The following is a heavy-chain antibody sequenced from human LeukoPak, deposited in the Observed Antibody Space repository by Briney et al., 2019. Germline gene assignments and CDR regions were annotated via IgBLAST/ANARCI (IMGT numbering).Heavy chain of an antibody. CDR2: MNPNSGNT. CDR1: GYTFTSCD. Sequence: ASVKVSCKASGYTFTSCDINWVRQATGQGLEWMGWMNPNSGNTGYAQKFQGRVTMTRNTSISTAYMELSSLRSEDTAVYYCARGYYDSSGYYYVLDYWGQGTLVTVSS. D-gene: IGHD3-22*01. V-gene: IGHV1-8*01. J-gene: IGHJ4*02. CDR3: ARGYYDSSGYYYVLDY.